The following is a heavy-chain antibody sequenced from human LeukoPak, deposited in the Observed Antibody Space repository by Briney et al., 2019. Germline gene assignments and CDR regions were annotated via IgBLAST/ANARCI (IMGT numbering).Heavy chain of an antibody. Sequence: SETLSLTCAVYGGSFSSGDYYWSWIRQPPGKGLEWIGYIYYSGSTYYNPSLKSRVTISVDTSKNQFSLKLSSVTAADTAVYYCARDVVVVPAAINWFDPWGQGTLVTVSS. CDR2: IYYSGST. V-gene: IGHV4-30-4*08. CDR3: ARDVVVVPAAINWFDP. CDR1: GGSFSSGDYY. D-gene: IGHD2-2*02. J-gene: IGHJ5*02.